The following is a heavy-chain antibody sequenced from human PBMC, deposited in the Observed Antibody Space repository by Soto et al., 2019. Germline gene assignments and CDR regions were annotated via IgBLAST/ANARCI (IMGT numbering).Heavy chain of an antibody. J-gene: IGHJ4*02. CDR3: ARAPYSNGWYRFDL. V-gene: IGHV3-7*03. CDR2: IKHDGSVQ. Sequence: QLVESGGGLVQPGGSLRLSCEASGFTFSGYWMSWVRQAPGKGLEWVADIKHDGSVQYYVDSVKGRFTISRDNAKKLLYLQMNGLRAEDTALYYCARAPYSNGWYRFDLRGQGTLVTVSS. D-gene: IGHD6-19*01. CDR1: GFTFSGYW.